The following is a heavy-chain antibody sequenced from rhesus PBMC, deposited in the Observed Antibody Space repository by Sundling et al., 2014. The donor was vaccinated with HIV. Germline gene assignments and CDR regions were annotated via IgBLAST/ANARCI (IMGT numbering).Heavy chain of an antibody. Sequence: QLQLQESGPGLVKPSETLSVTCAVSGGSISSSYWSWIRQAPGRGLEWIGYIHGSDSNTDYNLSLKSRVTLSVDASKNQFSLKLSSVTAADTAVYFCARTGPWTGYYSFDYWGQGVLVTVSS. D-gene: IGHD3-3*01. CDR2: IHGSDSNT. J-gene: IGHJ4*01. CDR3: ARTGPWTGYYSFDY. CDR1: GGSISSSY. V-gene: IGHV4-169*01.